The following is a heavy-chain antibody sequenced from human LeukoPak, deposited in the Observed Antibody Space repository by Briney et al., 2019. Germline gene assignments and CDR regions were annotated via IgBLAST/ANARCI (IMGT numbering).Heavy chain of an antibody. CDR2: IYYSGST. J-gene: IGHJ4*02. Sequence: SETLSLTCTVSGGSISSYYWSWIRQPPGKGLEWIGYIYYSGSTNYNPSLKSRVTISVDTSKNQFSLKLSSVTAADTAIYYRARQSGGVATKLDYWGQGTLVTVSS. V-gene: IGHV4-59*08. CDR3: ARQSGGVATKLDY. D-gene: IGHD3-16*01. CDR1: GGSISSYY.